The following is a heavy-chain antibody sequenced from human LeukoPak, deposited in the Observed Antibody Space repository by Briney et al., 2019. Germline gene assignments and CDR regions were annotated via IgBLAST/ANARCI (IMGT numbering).Heavy chain of an antibody. CDR2: IYYSGST. CDR3: AREAVRGVIKYYFDY. V-gene: IGHV4-30-4*01. Sequence: SETLSLTCTVSGGSISSGDYYWSWIRQPPGKGLEWIGYIYYSGSTYYNPSLKSRVTISVDMSKNQFSLKLSSVTAADTAVYYCAREAVRGVIKYYFDYWGQGTLVTVSS. CDR1: GGSISSGDYY. J-gene: IGHJ4*02. D-gene: IGHD3-10*01.